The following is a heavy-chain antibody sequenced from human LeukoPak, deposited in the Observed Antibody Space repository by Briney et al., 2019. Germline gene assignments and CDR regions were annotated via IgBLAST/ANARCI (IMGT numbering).Heavy chain of an antibody. Sequence: GGSLRLSCAASGFTFSSYRMNWVRQAPGKGLEWVSSITSTSSYIYCADSLKGRFTISRDNAKNSLFLQMNSLRAEDTAVYYCARDWLADNWGQGTLVTVSS. CDR3: ARDWLADN. CDR2: ITSTSSYI. J-gene: IGHJ4*02. V-gene: IGHV3-21*01. CDR1: GFTFSSYR. D-gene: IGHD3-10*01.